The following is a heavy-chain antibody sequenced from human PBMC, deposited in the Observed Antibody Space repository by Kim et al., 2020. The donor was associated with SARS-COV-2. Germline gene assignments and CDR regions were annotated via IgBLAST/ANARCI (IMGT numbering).Heavy chain of an antibody. CDR2: INAGNGYT. CDR3: ARGWFGKNYFDY. CDR1: GYTFTTYG. J-gene: IGHJ4*02. Sequence: ASVKVSCKASGYTFTTYGIHWVRQAPGQRLEWMGWINAGNGYTRYSQNFQGRVTTTRDTSASTAYMELSSLKSEDTAVYYCARGWFGKNYFDYWGQGTRVSVST. V-gene: IGHV1-3*01. D-gene: IGHD3-10*01.